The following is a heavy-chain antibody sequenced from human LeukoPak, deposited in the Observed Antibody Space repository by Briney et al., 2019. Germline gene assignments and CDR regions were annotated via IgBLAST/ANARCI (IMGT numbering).Heavy chain of an antibody. J-gene: IGHJ4*02. CDR3: ARCITGTNNLIDY. D-gene: IGHD1/OR15-1a*01. Sequence: PSETLSLTCAVYGGSFSGYYWSWIRQPPGKGLEWIGEINHSGSTNYNPSLKSRVTISVDTSKNQFSLKLSSVTAADTAVYYCARCITGTNNLIDYWGQGTLVTVSS. CDR2: INHSGST. CDR1: GGSFSGYY. V-gene: IGHV4-34*01.